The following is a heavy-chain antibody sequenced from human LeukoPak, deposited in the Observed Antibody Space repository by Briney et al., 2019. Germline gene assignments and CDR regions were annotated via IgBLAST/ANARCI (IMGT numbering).Heavy chain of an antibody. CDR2: INHSGST. Sequence: SETLSLTCAVYGGSFSGYYWSWIRQPPGKGLEWIGEINHSGSTNYNPSLKSRVTISVDTSKNQFSLKLSSVTAADTAVYYCASIAYCGGDCYSSKSNWFDPWGQGTLVTVSS. CDR1: GGSFSGYY. J-gene: IGHJ5*02. V-gene: IGHV4-34*01. D-gene: IGHD2-21*02. CDR3: ASIAYCGGDCYSSKSNWFDP.